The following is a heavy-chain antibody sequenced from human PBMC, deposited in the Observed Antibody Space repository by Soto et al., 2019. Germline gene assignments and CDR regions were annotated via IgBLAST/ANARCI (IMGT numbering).Heavy chain of an antibody. CDR1: GGSISSGGYY. J-gene: IGHJ4*02. V-gene: IGHV4-31*03. D-gene: IGHD2-2*01. Sequence: QVQLQESGPGLVKPSQTLSLTCTVSGGSISSGGYYWSWIRQHPGKGLEWIGYIYYSGSTYYNPSLKNRVTISADTSKNQFSPKLSSVTAADTAVDYCGRTRGSRTSRDFDYWGQGTLVTVSS. CDR2: IYYSGST. CDR3: GRTRGSRTSRDFDY.